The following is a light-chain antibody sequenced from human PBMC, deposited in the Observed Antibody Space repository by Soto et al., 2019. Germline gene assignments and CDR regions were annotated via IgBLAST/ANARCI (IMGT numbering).Light chain of an antibody. CDR2: EVS. V-gene: IGLV2-14*01. Sequence: QSALTQPASVSGSPGQSITISCTGTSSDVGGYNYVSWYQQLPGKAPKLIIFEVSDRPSGVSNRFSGSKSGNTAALTISGLQAEDEADYYCTSYAGSDMGVFGTGTKLTVL. J-gene: IGLJ1*01. CDR3: TSYAGSDMGV. CDR1: SSDVGGYNY.